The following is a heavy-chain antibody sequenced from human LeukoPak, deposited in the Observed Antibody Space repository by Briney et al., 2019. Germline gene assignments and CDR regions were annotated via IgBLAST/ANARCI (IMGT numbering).Heavy chain of an antibody. V-gene: IGHV3-53*01. CDR2: IYDVGNA. Sequence: GGSLRLSCAASGFTVSNNYMSWVRQAPGKGLEWVSIIYDVGNAYYSDSVKGRFTFSRDSSRNTLSLQMNSLRAEDTAVYYCVSHSDTLTSYSFDYWGQGTLVTVSS. CDR1: GFTVSNNY. CDR3: VSHSDTLTSYSFDY. J-gene: IGHJ4*02. D-gene: IGHD3-9*01.